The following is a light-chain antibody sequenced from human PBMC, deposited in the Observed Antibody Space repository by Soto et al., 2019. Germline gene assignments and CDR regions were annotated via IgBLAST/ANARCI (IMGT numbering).Light chain of an antibody. CDR2: GVS. V-gene: IGKV3-20*01. CDR3: QQYRPSPAIT. J-gene: IGKJ5*01. CDR1: QPVSSNY. Sequence: EIVMTQSPVSLSVSPGERATLSCRASQPVSSNYLVWYQQRPGQAPRVLIYGVSSRATGIPDRFSGSGSGTDFTLTISRLEPEDFAVYYCQQYRPSPAITFGQGTRLEIK.